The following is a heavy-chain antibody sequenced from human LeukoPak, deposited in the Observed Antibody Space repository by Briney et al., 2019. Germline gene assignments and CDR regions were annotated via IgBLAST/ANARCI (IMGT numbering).Heavy chain of an antibody. CDR3: ARERSGGVLSIDY. V-gene: IGHV4-31*03. J-gene: IGHJ4*02. CDR2: IYYSGST. Sequence: SETLSLTCTVSGGSISSGGYYWSWIRQHPGKGLEWIGYIYYSGSTYYNPSLKSRVTISVDTSKNQFSLKLSSVTAADTAVYYCARERSGGVLSIDYWGQGTLVTVSS. CDR1: GGSISSGGYY. D-gene: IGHD2-8*01.